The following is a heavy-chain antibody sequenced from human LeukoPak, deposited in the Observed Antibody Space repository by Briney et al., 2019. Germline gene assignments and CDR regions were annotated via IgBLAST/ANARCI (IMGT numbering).Heavy chain of an antibody. D-gene: IGHD2-8*01. CDR2: IYPGDSDT. J-gene: IGHJ5*02. CDR1: GFRFTSYW. V-gene: IGHV5-51*01. Sequence: GESLKISCKGSGFRFTSYWIGWVRQMPGKGLEWMGIIYPGDSDTRYSPSFQGQVTISADKSISTAYLQWSSLKASDTAMYYCARGYCTNGVCYEHWFDPWGQGTLVTVSS. CDR3: ARGYCTNGVCYEHWFDP.